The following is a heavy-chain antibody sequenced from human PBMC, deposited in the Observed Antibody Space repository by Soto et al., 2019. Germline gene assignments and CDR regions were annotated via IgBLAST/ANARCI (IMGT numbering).Heavy chain of an antibody. Sequence: GGSLRLSCAASGFTFSSYAMSWVRQAPGKGLEWVSAISGSGGSTYYADSVKGRFTISRDNSKNTLYLQMNSLRAEDTAVYYCAKVADYDILAGYYTSPHYYMDVWGKGTTVTVSS. V-gene: IGHV3-23*01. CDR1: GFTFSSYA. CDR3: AKVADYDILAGYYTSPHYYMDV. J-gene: IGHJ6*03. D-gene: IGHD3-9*01. CDR2: ISGSGGST.